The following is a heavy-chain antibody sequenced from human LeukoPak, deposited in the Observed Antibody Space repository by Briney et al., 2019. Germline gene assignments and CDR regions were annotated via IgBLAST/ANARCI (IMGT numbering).Heavy chain of an antibody. J-gene: IGHJ4*02. V-gene: IGHV4-30-4*08. CDR2: IYYSGST. D-gene: IGHD5-12*01. CDR3: ARGNSGYDFFYVGNFDY. Sequence: SQTLSLTCTVSGGSISSGDYYWSWIRQSPGKGLEWIGYIYYSGSTYYNPSLKSRVTISVDTSKNQFSLKLSSVTAADTAVYYCARGNSGYDFFYVGNFDYWGQGTLVTVSS. CDR1: GGSISSGDYY.